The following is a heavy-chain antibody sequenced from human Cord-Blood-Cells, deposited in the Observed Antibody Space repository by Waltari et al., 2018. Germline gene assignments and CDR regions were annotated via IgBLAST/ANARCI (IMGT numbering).Heavy chain of an antibody. CDR3: ARGVLTYYDFWSGYYYFDY. J-gene: IGHJ4*02. V-gene: IGHV1-8*01. CDR2: MNPNSGNT. Sequence: LVQSGAEVKKPGASVKVSCKASGYTFTSYDINWVRQATGQGLEWMGWMNPNSGNTGYAQKFQGRVTMTRNTSISTAYMELSSLRSEDTAVYYCARGVLTYYDFWSGYYYFDYWGQGTLVTVSS. CDR1: GYTFTSYD. D-gene: IGHD3-3*01.